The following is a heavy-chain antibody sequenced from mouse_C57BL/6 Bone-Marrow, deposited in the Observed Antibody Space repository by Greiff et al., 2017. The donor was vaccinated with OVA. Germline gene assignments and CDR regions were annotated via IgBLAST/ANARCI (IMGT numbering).Heavy chain of an antibody. CDR3: ARAVVAPYYFDY. V-gene: IGHV5-4*01. Sequence: EVHLVESGGGLVKPGGSLKLSCAASGFTFSSYAMSWVRQTPEKRLEWVATISDGGSYTYYPDNVKGRFTISRDNAKNNLYLQMSHLKSEDTAMYYCARAVVAPYYFDYWGQGTTLTVSS. D-gene: IGHD1-1*01. CDR1: GFTFSSYA. J-gene: IGHJ2*01. CDR2: ISDGGSYT.